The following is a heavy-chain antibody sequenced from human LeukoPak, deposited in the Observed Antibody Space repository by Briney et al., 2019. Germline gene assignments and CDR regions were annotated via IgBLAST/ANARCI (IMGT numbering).Heavy chain of an antibody. CDR2: ISSSSSSI. CDR1: GFTVSSYC. CDR3: ARGSWFGIYYGSMDV. J-gene: IGHJ6*02. V-gene: IGHV3-21*01. Sequence: PGGSLSLSCAASGFTVSSYCMKWVRQAAGEGRGWVSSISSSSSSIYYADAVTGLFTLSRDNAKTSLYLQMNSLRAEDTAVYYCARGSWFGIYYGSMDVWGQGTTVTVSS. D-gene: IGHD3-10*01.